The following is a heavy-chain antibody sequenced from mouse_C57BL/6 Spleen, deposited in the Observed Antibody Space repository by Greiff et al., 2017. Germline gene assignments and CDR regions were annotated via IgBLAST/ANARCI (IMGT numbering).Heavy chain of an antibody. CDR2: IYPRSGNT. CDR3: ARELGGDYAMDY. D-gene: IGHD4-1*01. V-gene: IGHV1-81*01. CDR1: GYTFTSYG. J-gene: IGHJ4*01. Sequence: QVQLQQSGAELARPGASVKLSCKASGYTFTSYGISWVKQRTGQGLEWIGEIYPRSGNTYYNEKFKGKATLTVDQSSSTAYMELRSLTSEDSAVYFCARELGGDYAMDYWGQGTSVTVSS.